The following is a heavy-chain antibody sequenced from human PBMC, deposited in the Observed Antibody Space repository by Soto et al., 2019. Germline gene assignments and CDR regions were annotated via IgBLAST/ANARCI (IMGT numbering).Heavy chain of an antibody. CDR3: ARESSYCSGGSCYFDYYGMDV. Sequence: PSETLSLTCTVSGDSISSYYWSWIRQPPGKGLEWIGYIYYSGSTNYSPSLQSRVTISADTSKNQFSLKLSSVTAADTAVYYCARESSYCSGGSCYFDYYGMDVWGQGTTVTVSS. D-gene: IGHD2-15*01. J-gene: IGHJ6*02. CDR1: GDSISSYY. V-gene: IGHV4-59*01. CDR2: IYYSGST.